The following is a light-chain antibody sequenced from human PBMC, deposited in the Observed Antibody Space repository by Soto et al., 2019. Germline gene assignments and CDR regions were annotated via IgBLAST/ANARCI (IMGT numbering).Light chain of an antibody. Sequence: QSVLTQPPSASGAPGQRVSISCSGTNSNIGTNSVYWYQQLPGAAPKLLIYSDSQRPSGVPDRFSVSRSGTSASLAISGLRSEDAADYICAAWDDSLSGQVVFGGGTKLTVL. V-gene: IGLV1-47*02. CDR2: SDS. J-gene: IGLJ3*02. CDR1: NSNIGTNS. CDR3: AAWDDSLSGQVV.